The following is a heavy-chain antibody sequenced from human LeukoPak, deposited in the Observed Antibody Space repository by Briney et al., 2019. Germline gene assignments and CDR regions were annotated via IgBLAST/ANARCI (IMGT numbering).Heavy chain of an antibody. CDR1: GFTFSSYG. D-gene: IGHD5-24*01. V-gene: IGHV3-30*03. J-gene: IGHJ4*02. CDR2: ISYDGSNK. Sequence: PGRSLRLSCAASGFTFSSYGMHWVRQAPGKGLEWVAVISYDGSNKYYADSVKGRFTISRDNSKNTLYLQMNGLRAEDTAVYYCARDPPYGYIAEFDYWGQGTLVTVSS. CDR3: ARDPPYGYIAEFDY.